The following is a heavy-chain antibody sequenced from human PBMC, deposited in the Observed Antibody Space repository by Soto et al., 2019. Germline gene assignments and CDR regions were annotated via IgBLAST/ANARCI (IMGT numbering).Heavy chain of an antibody. CDR1: GGSISTNNYN. V-gene: IGHV4-39*01. CDR3: ARQQRYFTPEHSYYFDF. J-gene: IGHJ4*02. Sequence: SETLRLTCIVSGGSISTNNYNWGWICRPPGGGLEWIGTFYYRGSPYYSPSLNSRVSISGDTSKNQFSLRLSSVVAADTAVYYCARQQRYFTPEHSYYFDFWGKGPLVT. CDR2: FYYRGSP. D-gene: IGHD3-9*01.